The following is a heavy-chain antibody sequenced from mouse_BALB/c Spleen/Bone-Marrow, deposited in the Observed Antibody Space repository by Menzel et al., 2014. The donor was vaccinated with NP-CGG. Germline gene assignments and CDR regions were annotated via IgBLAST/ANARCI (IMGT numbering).Heavy chain of an antibody. CDR1: GYAFSNFW. Sequence: VQRVESGAELVRPGSSVKISCKASGYAFSNFWMNWVKQRPGQGLEWIGQIHPGDGDTNNNGKFKGKATLTTDKSSSTAYMQLSSLSSEDSAVYLSARVYYGNLDYWGQGTTLTVSS. V-gene: IGHV1-80*01. CDR2: IHPGDGDT. CDR3: ARVYYGNLDY. J-gene: IGHJ2*01. D-gene: IGHD2-1*01.